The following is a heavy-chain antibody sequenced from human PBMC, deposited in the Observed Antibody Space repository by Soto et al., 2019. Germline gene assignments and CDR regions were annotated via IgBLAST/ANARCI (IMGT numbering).Heavy chain of an antibody. V-gene: IGHV4-31*03. J-gene: IGHJ6*04. CDR1: GGSISSGGYY. Sequence: QVQLQESGPGLVKPSQTLSLTCTVSGGSISSGGYYWSWIRQHPGKGLEWIGYIYYSGSTYYNPYIKSRVTISVDTSKNQFSLKLSSVTASDTAVYYCARDPSYDHRNGMDVWGKGTTVTVSS. CDR2: IYYSGST. CDR3: ARDPSYDHRNGMDV. D-gene: IGHD3-22*01.